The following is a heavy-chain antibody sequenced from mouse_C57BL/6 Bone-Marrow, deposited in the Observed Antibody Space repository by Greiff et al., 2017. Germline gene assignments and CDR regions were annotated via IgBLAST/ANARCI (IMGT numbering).Heavy chain of an antibody. J-gene: IGHJ3*01. V-gene: IGHV2-2*01. Sequence: QVQLKESGPGLVQPSQSLSITCTVSGFSLTSYGVHWVRQSPGQGLEWLGVIWSGGSTDYNAAFISRLSISKDNSKSQVFFKMNSLQADDTAIYYCARNDYGSSLAWFAYWGQGTLVTVSA. CDR2: IWSGGST. CDR3: ARNDYGSSLAWFAY. D-gene: IGHD1-1*01. CDR1: GFSLTSYG.